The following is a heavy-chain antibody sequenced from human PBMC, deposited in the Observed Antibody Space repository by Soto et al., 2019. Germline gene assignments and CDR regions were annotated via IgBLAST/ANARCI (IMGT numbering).Heavy chain of an antibody. V-gene: IGHV3-9*01. CDR3: ANLPLYGSGFDC. J-gene: IGHJ4*02. CDR1: GFTFDAYA. D-gene: IGHD3-10*01. CDR2: INWNGDAT. Sequence: EVQLVESGGGLVKPGRSLRLSCAASGFTFDAYAIHWVRQAQGKGLEWVSGINWNGDATGYADSVKGRFTISRDNAKNSLYLQMNSLTTEDTAVYYCANLPLYGSGFDCWGQGTLVTVSS.